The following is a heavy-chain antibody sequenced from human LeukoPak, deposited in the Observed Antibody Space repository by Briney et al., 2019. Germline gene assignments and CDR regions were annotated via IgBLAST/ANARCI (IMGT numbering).Heavy chain of an antibody. Sequence: SETLSLTCTVSGGSISSYYWSWIRQPPGKGLEWIGYIYYSGSTNYNPSLKSRVTISVDTSKDQFSLKLSSVTAADTAVYYCARLTANYYDSSGLFDYWGQGTLVTVSS. CDR3: ARLTANYYDSSGLFDY. D-gene: IGHD3-22*01. J-gene: IGHJ4*02. CDR1: GGSISSYY. CDR2: IYYSGST. V-gene: IGHV4-59*08.